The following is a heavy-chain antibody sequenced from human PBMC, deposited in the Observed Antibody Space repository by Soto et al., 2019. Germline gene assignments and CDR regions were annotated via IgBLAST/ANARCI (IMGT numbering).Heavy chain of an antibody. CDR2: IFANGHT. CDR3: VASLAASGLNWLDP. Sequence: LSLTCLVSGGSISEKYWNWVRQPPGKGLEWIGLIFANGHTDYNPSLKSRVTMSVDASKNQFSLRLTSMTAADTAVYYCVASLAASGLNWLDPWGRGTLVTVSS. CDR1: GGSISEKY. V-gene: IGHV4-4*07. D-gene: IGHD6-13*01. J-gene: IGHJ5*02.